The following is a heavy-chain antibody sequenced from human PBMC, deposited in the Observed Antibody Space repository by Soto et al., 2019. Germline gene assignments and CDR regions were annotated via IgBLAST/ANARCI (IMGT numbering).Heavy chain of an antibody. V-gene: IGHV1-18*01. CDR1: GYTFTSYG. D-gene: IGHD5-18*01. Sequence: ASVKVSCKASGYTFTSYGISWVRQAPGQGLEWMGWISAYNGNTNYAQKLQGRVTMTTDTSTSTAYMELRSLRSDDTAVYYCAITVDTAIYYYYGMDVWGQGTTVTVSS. CDR3: AITVDTAIYYYYGMDV. J-gene: IGHJ6*02. CDR2: ISAYNGNT.